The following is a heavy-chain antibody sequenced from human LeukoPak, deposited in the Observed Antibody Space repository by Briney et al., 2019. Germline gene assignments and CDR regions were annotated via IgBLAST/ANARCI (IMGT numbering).Heavy chain of an antibody. V-gene: IGHV3-53*01. D-gene: IGHD3-10*01. CDR2: IYSGGST. J-gene: IGHJ4*02. CDR3: ARAGLTMVRGVSKRFDY. CDR1: GFTVSSNY. Sequence: GGSLRLSCAASGFTVSSNYMSWVRQAPGKGLEWVSVIYSGGSTYYADSVKGRFTISRDNSKNTLYLQMNSLRAEDTAVYYCARAGLTMVRGVSKRFDYWGQGTLVTVSS.